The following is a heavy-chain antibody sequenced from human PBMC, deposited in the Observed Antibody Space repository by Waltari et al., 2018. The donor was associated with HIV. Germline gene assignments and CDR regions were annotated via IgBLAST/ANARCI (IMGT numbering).Heavy chain of an antibody. V-gene: IGHV4-59*01. D-gene: IGHD3-3*01. CDR3: ARAPVHLRGYFYYGMDV. CDR1: GGSLTTNY. J-gene: IGHJ6*02. Sequence: QVQLQESGPGLVKPSETLSPTCTVPGGSLTTNYWSWIRQSPGKGLEWIGYVYSSGNINYNPSLKSRVTIVVDTSKNQFSLKLRSVTAADTAVYYCARAPVHLRGYFYYGMDVWGQGTTVTVSS. CDR2: VYSSGNI.